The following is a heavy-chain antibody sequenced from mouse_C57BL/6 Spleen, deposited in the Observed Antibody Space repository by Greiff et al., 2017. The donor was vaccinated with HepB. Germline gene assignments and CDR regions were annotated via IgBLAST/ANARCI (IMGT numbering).Heavy chain of an antibody. CDR1: GISITTGNYR. Sequence: VQLKESGPGLVKPSQTVFLTCTVTGISITTGNYRWSWIRQFPGNKLEWIGYIYYSGTITYNPSLTSRTTITRDTPKKQIFLEMNSLTAEDTATYYCARDRGDYDDYAMDYWGQGTSVTVSS. CDR3: ARDRGDYDDYAMDY. V-gene: IGHV3-5*01. J-gene: IGHJ4*01. D-gene: IGHD2-4*01. CDR2: IYYSGTI.